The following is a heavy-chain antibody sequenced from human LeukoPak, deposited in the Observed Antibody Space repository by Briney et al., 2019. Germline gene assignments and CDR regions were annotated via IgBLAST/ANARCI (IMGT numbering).Heavy chain of an antibody. Sequence: EGSLRLSCAASGFTFSSYGMHWVRQAPGKGLEWVAVIWYDGSNKYYADSVKGRFTISRDNSKNTLYLQMNSLRAEDTAVYYCARDERGYSYGYDDNYYYGMDVWGQGTTVTVSS. CDR1: GFTFSSYG. D-gene: IGHD5-18*01. V-gene: IGHV3-30*19. J-gene: IGHJ6*02. CDR2: IWYDGSNK. CDR3: ARDERGYSYGYDDNYYYGMDV.